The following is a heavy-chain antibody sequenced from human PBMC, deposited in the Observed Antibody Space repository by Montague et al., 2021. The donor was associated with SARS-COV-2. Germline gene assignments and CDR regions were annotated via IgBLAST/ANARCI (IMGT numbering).Heavy chain of an antibody. V-gene: IGHV6-1*01. CDR3: TSGREGNYNVMDV. D-gene: IGHD1-1*01. CDR2: TYYRSKWYN. J-gene: IGHJ6*02. CDR1: GDSVSSNSAT. Sequence: CAISGDSVSSNSATWNWVRQSPSRGLEWLGRTYYRSKWYNDYAVSVRGRVTINPDTSKSQFSLQLNSATPEDTAIYYCTSGREGNYNVMDVWGQGTTVTVSS.